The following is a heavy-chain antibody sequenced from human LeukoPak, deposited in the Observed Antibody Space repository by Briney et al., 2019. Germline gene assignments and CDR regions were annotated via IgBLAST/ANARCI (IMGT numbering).Heavy chain of an antibody. Sequence: SETLSLTCAVSGNSISNTYYWGWIQQPPGKELEWIGSIYNSGSTHYNPSLKSRVTISVDTSKNQFSLKLNSVTAADTAVYYCARNSSGNYFDYWGQGTLVTVSS. CDR2: IYNSGST. J-gene: IGHJ4*02. CDR1: GNSISNTYY. CDR3: ARNSSGNYFDY. V-gene: IGHV4-38-2*01. D-gene: IGHD1-26*01.